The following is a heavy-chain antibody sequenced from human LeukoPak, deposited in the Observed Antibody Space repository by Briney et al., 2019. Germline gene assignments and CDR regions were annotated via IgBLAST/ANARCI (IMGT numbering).Heavy chain of an antibody. CDR1: GDSVSNKRAT. V-gene: IGHV6-1*01. Sequence: SQTLSLTCAISGDSVSNKRATWIWIRQSPSRGLEYLGRTYYRSEWYSEYAVSVRSRLTINPDTSKNQFSLHLNSVTPEDTAVCYCARVPTLGAFDLWGPGTMVTVSS. CDR2: TYYRSEWYS. J-gene: IGHJ3*01. CDR3: ARVPTLGAFDL.